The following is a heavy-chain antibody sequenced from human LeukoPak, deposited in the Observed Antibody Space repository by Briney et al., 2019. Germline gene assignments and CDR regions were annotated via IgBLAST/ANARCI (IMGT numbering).Heavy chain of an antibody. J-gene: IGHJ5*02. Sequence: SETLSLTCAVYGGSFSGYYWSWIRQPPRKGLEWIGEINHSGSTNYNPSLKSRVTISVDTSKNQFSLKLSSVTAADTAVYYCAREALGYYYGSGSYYTEYNWFDPWGQGTLVTVSS. CDR3: AREALGYYYGSGSYYTEYNWFDP. D-gene: IGHD3-10*01. CDR1: GGSFSGYY. CDR2: INHSGST. V-gene: IGHV4-34*01.